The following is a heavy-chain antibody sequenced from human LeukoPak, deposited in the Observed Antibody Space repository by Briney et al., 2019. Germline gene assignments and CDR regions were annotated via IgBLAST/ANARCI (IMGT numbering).Heavy chain of an antibody. CDR3: ARHITMIVVVNYYYGMDV. CDR2: IIPIFGTA. D-gene: IGHD3-22*01. CDR1: GGTFSSYA. Sequence: ASVKVSCTASGGTFSSYAISWVRQAPGQRLEWMGGIIPIFGTANYAQKFQGRVTITADESTSTAYMELSSLRSEDTAVYYCARHITMIVVVNYYYGMDVWGQGTTVTVSS. J-gene: IGHJ6*02. V-gene: IGHV1-69*13.